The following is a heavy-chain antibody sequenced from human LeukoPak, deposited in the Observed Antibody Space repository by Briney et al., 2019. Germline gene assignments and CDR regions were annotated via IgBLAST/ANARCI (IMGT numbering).Heavy chain of an antibody. J-gene: IGHJ4*02. CDR3: AKPTVGATTYYFDY. Sequence: PGRSLRLSCAASGFTFSSYGMHWVRQAPGKGQDWVAVISYDGSNKYYADSVKGRFTISRDNSKNTLYLQMNSLRAEDTAVYYCAKPTVGATTYYFDYWGQGTLVTVSS. V-gene: IGHV3-30*18. CDR1: GFTFSSYG. CDR2: ISYDGSNK. D-gene: IGHD1-26*01.